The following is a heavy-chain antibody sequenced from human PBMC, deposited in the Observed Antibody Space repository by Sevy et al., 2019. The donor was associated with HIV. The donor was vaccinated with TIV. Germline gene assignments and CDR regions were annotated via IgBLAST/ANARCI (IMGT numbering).Heavy chain of an antibody. J-gene: IGHJ4*02. Sequence: GGSLRLSCAASGLTLTTTGMSWVRQAPGKGLEWVAGVTSDGTTYYADSMRDRFTVSRDNSKNTLYLQLNSLRADDTAVFYWAGGDTTMITDLDYWGQGTLVTVSS. CDR1: GLTLTTTG. V-gene: IGHV3-23*01. D-gene: IGHD3-16*01. CDR3: AGGDTTMITDLDY. CDR2: VTSDGTT.